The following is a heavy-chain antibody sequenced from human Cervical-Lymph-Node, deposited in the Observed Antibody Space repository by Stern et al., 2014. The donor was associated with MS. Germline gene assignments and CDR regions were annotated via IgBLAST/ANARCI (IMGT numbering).Heavy chain of an antibody. CDR2: IYYNGNT. CDR1: GDSISSGGYY. CDR3: ARVAALAMPLQSNWFDP. J-gene: IGHJ5*02. V-gene: IGHV4-31*01. Sequence: VQLEESGPGLVKPSQTLSLTCSVSGDSISSGGYYWSWIRPHPGKALQWIGNIYYNGNTYYNPSLKSLVTISIDMSKNQFSLNLKSVTAADTAVYFCARVAALAMPLQSNWFDPWGQGILVTVSS. D-gene: IGHD2-2*01.